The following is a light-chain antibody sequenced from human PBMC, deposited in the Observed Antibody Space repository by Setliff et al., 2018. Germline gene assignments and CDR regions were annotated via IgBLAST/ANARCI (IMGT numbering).Light chain of an antibody. Sequence: QSALTQPASVSGSPGQSITISCTGTSSDVGGYNYVSWYQQHPGKAPKLMIYDVTKWPSGVSNRFSGSKSGNTASLTISGLQAEDEADYYCCSYAGIYTYVFGSGTKV. CDR3: CSYAGIYTYV. J-gene: IGLJ1*01. V-gene: IGLV2-23*02. CDR2: DVT. CDR1: SSDVGGYNY.